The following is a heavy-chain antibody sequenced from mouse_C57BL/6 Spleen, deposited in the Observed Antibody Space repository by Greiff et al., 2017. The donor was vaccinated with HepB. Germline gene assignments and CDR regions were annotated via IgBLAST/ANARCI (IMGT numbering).Heavy chain of an antibody. V-gene: IGHV5-17*01. Sequence: EVKLMESGGGLVKPGGSLKLSCAASGYTFSDYGMHWVRQAPEKGLEWVAYISSGSSTIYYADTVKGRFTISRDNAKNTLCLQMTSLRSEDTAMYYCARKLYYALNYWGQGTSVTVSS. CDR3: ARKLYYALNY. CDR2: ISSGSSTI. D-gene: IGHD1-1*01. CDR1: GYTFSDYG. J-gene: IGHJ4*01.